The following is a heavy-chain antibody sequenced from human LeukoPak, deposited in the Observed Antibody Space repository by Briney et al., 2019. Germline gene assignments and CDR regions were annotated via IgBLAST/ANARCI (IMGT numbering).Heavy chain of an antibody. V-gene: IGHV3-64D*06. CDR3: VPRDSSGWLDF. Sequence: GGSLRLSCVASGFPFSSYWMTWVRQAPGKGLEYVSAISSHGSSTYYADFVKGRFTISRDNSKNTLYLQMSSLRAGDTAVYYCVPRDSSGWLDFWGQGTLVTVSS. CDR1: GFPFSSYW. J-gene: IGHJ4*02. CDR2: ISSHGSST. D-gene: IGHD6-19*01.